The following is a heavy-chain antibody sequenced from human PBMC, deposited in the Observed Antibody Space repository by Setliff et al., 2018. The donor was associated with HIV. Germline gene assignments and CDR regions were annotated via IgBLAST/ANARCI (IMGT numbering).Heavy chain of an antibody. J-gene: IGHJ4*02. V-gene: IGHV4-34*01. Sequence: PSETLSLTCAVYGASFSGYYWSWVRQPPGKGLEWIGEINHSGSTNYNPSLKSRVTISVDTSKNQFSLKLSSVTAADTAVYYCARMYSGYDWSPAGARTRYFDYWGQGTPVTVSS. CDR3: ARMYSGYDWSPAGARTRYFDY. D-gene: IGHD5-12*01. CDR1: GASFSGYY. CDR2: INHSGST.